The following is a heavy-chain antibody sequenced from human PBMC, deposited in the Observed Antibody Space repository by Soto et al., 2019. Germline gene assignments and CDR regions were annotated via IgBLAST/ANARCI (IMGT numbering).Heavy chain of an antibody. CDR3: ARLHGYCISTSCSGYYAMDV. Sequence: QLQLQESGPGLVKPSETLSLTCTVSSGSISSSSYTWGWIRQPPGKGLEWIGSIYYSWSTYYNPSLKSRVNVSVNTHKNQFSRKLSSVTAADTAVYYCARLHGYCISTSCSGYYAMDVWGQGTTVTVSS. D-gene: IGHD2-2*01. CDR2: IYYSWST. CDR1: SGSISSSSYT. J-gene: IGHJ6*02. V-gene: IGHV4-39*01.